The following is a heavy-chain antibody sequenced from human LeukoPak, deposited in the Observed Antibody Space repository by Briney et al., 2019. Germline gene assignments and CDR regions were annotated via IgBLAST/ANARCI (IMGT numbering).Heavy chain of an antibody. CDR3: AKAVKAYDAFDI. Sequence: TGGSLRLSCAASGFTFRSYTMGWVRQAPGKGLEWVSAISGSGGSTYYADSVKGRFTISRDNSKNTLYLQMNSLRAEDTAIYYCAKAVKAYDAFDIWGQGTLVTVSS. CDR1: GFTFRSYT. V-gene: IGHV3-23*01. CDR2: ISGSGGST. J-gene: IGHJ3*02. D-gene: IGHD3-16*01.